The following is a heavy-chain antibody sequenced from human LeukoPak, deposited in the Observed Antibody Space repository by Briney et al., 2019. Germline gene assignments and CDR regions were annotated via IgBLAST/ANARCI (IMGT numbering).Heavy chain of an antibody. Sequence: GESLKISCQGSGYIFSTYWIGWVRQMPGKGLEWMGIIYPGDSDTRYSPSFQGQVTISADKSISTAYLQWSSLKASDTAMYYCARGAPAREPYDYWGQGTLVTVSS. CDR2: IYPGDSDT. J-gene: IGHJ4*02. V-gene: IGHV5-51*01. CDR1: GYIFSTYW. D-gene: IGHD1-26*01. CDR3: ARGAPAREPYDY.